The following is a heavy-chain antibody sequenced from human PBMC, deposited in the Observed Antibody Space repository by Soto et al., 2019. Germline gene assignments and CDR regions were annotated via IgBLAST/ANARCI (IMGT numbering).Heavy chain of an antibody. D-gene: IGHD5-12*01. CDR2: IWYDGSNK. CDR1: GFTFSSYG. V-gene: IGHV3-33*01. CDR3: ARGSGYSGYEYYYYYGMDV. J-gene: IGHJ6*02. Sequence: PGGSLRLSCAASGFTFSSYGMHWVRQAPGKGLEWVAVIWYDGSNKYYADSVKGRFTISRDNSKNTLYLQMNSLRAEDTAVYYCARGSGYSGYEYYYYYGMDVWGQGTTVTVSS.